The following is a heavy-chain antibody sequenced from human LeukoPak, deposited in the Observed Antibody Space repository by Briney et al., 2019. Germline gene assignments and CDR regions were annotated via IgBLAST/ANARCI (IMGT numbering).Heavy chain of an antibody. D-gene: IGHD3-22*01. CDR2: IYYSGST. CDR1: GGSISSGDYY. Sequence: WETLSLTCTVSGGSISSGDYYWSWVGQPPGKGLECIGYIYYSGSTNYNPSLKSRITISVDTSKNQFSLKLSSVTAADTAVYYCARGGSSGYPSLFRYWGQGTLVTVSS. V-gene: IGHV4-61*08. J-gene: IGHJ4*02. CDR3: ARGGSSGYPSLFRY.